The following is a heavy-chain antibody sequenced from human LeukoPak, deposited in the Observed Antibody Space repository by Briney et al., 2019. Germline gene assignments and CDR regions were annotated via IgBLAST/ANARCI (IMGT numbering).Heavy chain of an antibody. V-gene: IGHV4-4*07. Sequence: SETPSLTCTVSGGSITSYYWSWIRQPAGKGLEWIGRIYTSGSTNYNPSLKSRVTMSVDTSKNQFSLKLSSVTAADTAVYYCARVCTTCYTGDAFDIWGQGTMVTVSS. J-gene: IGHJ3*02. CDR1: GGSITSYY. D-gene: IGHD2-2*02. CDR3: ARVCTTCYTGDAFDI. CDR2: IYTSGST.